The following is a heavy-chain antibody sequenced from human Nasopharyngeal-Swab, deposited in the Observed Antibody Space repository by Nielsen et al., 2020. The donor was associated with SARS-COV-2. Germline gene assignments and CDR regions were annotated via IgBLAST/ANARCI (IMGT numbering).Heavy chain of an antibody. Sequence: GESLKISCAASGFTFSNAWMSWVRQAPGKGLEWVGRIKSKTDGGTTDYAAPVKGRFTISRDDSKNTLYLQMNSLKTEDTAGYYRSPTPWLDRLFDYWGQGTLVTVSS. J-gene: IGHJ4*02. V-gene: IGHV3-15*01. CDR3: SPTPWLDRLFDY. CDR1: GFTFSNAW. CDR2: IKSKTDGGTT. D-gene: IGHD6-19*01.